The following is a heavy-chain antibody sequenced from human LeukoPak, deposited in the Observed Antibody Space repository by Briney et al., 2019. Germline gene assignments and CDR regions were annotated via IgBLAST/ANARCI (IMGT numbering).Heavy chain of an antibody. V-gene: IGHV4-39*01. Sequence: SETLSLTCTVSGGSISSSSYYWGWIRQPPGKGLEWIGSIYYSGSTYYNPSLKSRVTISVDTSKNQFSLKLSSVTAADTAVYYCARQPSSSSLYYFDYWGQGTLVTVSS. CDR1: GGSISSSSYY. J-gene: IGHJ4*02. D-gene: IGHD6-6*01. CDR3: ARQPSSSSLYYFDY. CDR2: IYYSGST.